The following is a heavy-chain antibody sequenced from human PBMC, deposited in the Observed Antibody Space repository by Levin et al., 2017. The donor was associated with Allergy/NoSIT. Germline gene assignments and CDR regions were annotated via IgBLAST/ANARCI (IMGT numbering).Heavy chain of an antibody. D-gene: IGHD1-26*01. J-gene: IGHJ5*02. CDR3: TRDRVGASES. V-gene: IGHV3-53*01. CDR1: GFSVSRNY. Sequence: GGSLRLSCVVSGFSVSRNYMSWVRQAPGKGLEWISGFYGGDKTAYADSIKGRFTISRDNSKNIMYLQMDSLRVEDTAVYYCTRDRVGASESWGQGALVAVSS. CDR2: FYGGDKT.